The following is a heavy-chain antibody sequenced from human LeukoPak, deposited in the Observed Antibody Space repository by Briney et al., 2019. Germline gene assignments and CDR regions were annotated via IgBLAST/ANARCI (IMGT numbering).Heavy chain of an antibody. CDR3: TTSYYASSGYRG. D-gene: IGHD3-22*01. CDR2: IKTKTDGGTT. Sequence: GGSLRLSCAASGFTFSNAWMSWVRQAPGKGLEWVGRIKTKTDGGTTDYAAPVKGRFIISRDDSKNTLDLQMNSLKTEDTAVYYCTTSYYASSGYRGWGQGTLVTVSS. J-gene: IGHJ4*02. CDR1: GFTFSNAW. V-gene: IGHV3-15*01.